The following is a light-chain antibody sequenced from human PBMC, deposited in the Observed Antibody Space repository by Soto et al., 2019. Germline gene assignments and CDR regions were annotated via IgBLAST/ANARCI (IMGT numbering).Light chain of an antibody. CDR1: DSNIGGYNY. V-gene: IGLV2-11*01. CDR3: CSYQAGHTYV. J-gene: IGLJ1*01. Sequence: QSALTQPRSVSGSPGQSVTISCTGTDSNIGGYNYVAWYQQHPGKAPRLMIYDVFKRASGVPDRFSASKSGNTAALTISGLQAEDEADYYCCSYQAGHTYVFGTGTWVTVL. CDR2: DVF.